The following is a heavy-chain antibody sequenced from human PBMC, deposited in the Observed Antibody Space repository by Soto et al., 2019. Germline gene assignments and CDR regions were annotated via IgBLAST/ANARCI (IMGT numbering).Heavy chain of an antibody. CDR2: TKNKPNNYTT. V-gene: IGHV3-72*01. CDR3: AREIRRDYYYYYPLDV. J-gene: IGHJ6*02. CDR1: GFTFTDHY. Sequence: GGSLRLSCLASGFTFTDHYMDWVRQAPGTGLEWIARTKNKPNNYTTTYAASVKGRFTISRDDSESSLYLQMNNLKTEDAAVYYCAREIRRDYYYYYPLDVWGQGTTVTVSS.